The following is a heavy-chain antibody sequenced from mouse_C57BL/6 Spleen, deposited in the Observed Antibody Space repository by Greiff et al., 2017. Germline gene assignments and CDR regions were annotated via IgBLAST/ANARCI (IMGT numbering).Heavy chain of an antibody. CDR3: ARGRVIITTVVAHFDY. V-gene: IGHV3-6*01. Sequence: VQLQQSGPGLVKPSQSLSLTCSVTGYSITSGYYWNWIRQLPGNKLEWMGYISYDGSNNYNPSLKNRTAITRDTSKNQFFLKLNSVTTEDTATYYCARGRVIITTVVAHFDYWGQGTTLTVSS. CDR1: GYSITSGYY. CDR2: ISYDGSN. J-gene: IGHJ2*01. D-gene: IGHD1-1*01.